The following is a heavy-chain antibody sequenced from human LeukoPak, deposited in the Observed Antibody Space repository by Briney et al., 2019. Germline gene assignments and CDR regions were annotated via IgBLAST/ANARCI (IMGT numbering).Heavy chain of an antibody. CDR3: ASSHYGGNYWYFDL. Sequence: SGKVSCKASGGTFSSYAISWVRQAPGQGLEWMGGIIPIFGTANYAQKFQGRVTITADESTNTAYMELSSLRSEDTAVYYCASSHYGGNYWYFDLWGRGTLVTVSS. CDR1: GGTFSSYA. D-gene: IGHD4-23*01. J-gene: IGHJ2*01. CDR2: IIPIFGTA. V-gene: IGHV1-69*13.